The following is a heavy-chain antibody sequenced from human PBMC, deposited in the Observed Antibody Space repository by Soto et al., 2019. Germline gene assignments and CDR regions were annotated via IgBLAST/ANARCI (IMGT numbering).Heavy chain of an antibody. J-gene: IGHJ4*02. CDR1: GGSFSGYY. CDR3: ARGSTVLPV. CDR2: INPGGSA. V-gene: IGHV4-34*01. D-gene: IGHD3-16*01. Sequence: QVQLKLWGAGLVKPSETLSLTCGVSGGSFSGYYWTWIRQPQGKGLEWIGEINPGGSANYNPSLSSRVTLSVDTSRSQFSLEMNSMTAADTAVYFCARGSTVLPVWGPGILVTVSS.